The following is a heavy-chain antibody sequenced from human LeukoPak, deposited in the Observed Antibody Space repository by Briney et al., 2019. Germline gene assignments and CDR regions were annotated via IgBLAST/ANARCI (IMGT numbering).Heavy chain of an antibody. CDR2: VKQGGSEK. V-gene: IGHV3-7*01. Sequence: GGSLRLSCAASGFTFSSYWMSWVRQAPGKGLEWVANVKQGGSEKYYVDSVKGRFTISRDNAKNTLYLQMNSLRAEDTAVYYCARDRRDGYNLDYWGQGTLVTVSS. CDR1: GFTFSSYW. CDR3: ARDRRDGYNLDY. D-gene: IGHD5-24*01. J-gene: IGHJ4*02.